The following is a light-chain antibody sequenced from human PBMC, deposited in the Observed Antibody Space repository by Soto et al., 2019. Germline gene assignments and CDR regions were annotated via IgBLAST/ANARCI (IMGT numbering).Light chain of an antibody. CDR2: EVS. Sequence: CVLTRPPSASRAPGEAVTISCPGNSSGVGGYNYVSWYQQHPGKAPKLIIYEVSKRPSGVPDRFSGSKSGNTASLTVSGLQAEDEADYYCSSYAGSNNSYVFGTGTKVTVL. CDR3: SSYAGSNNSYV. J-gene: IGLJ1*01. V-gene: IGLV2-8*01. CDR1: SSGVGGYNY.